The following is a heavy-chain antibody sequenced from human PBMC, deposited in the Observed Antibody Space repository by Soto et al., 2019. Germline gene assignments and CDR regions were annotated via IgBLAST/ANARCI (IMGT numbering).Heavy chain of an antibody. CDR3: ARPFEYSSSSRGFNY. CDR1: GGSFSGYY. CDR2: INHSGST. V-gene: IGHV4-34*01. D-gene: IGHD6-6*01. Sequence: QVQLQQWGEGLLKPSETLSLTCAVYGGSFSGYYWSWIRQPPGQGLEWIGEINHSGSTKYNPSLKSRVTISVDTSKNQFSVRLSSVTAADTAVYYCARPFEYSSSSRGFNYWGQGTLVTVSA. J-gene: IGHJ4*02.